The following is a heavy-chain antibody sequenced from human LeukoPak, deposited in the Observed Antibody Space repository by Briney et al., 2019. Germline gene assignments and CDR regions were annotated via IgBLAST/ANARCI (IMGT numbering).Heavy chain of an antibody. J-gene: IGHJ4*02. CDR1: GGTFSSYA. Sequence: ASVKVSCKASGGTFSSYAISWVRQAPGQGLEWMGGIIPIFGTANYAQKFQGRVTITTDESTSTAYMELSSLRSEDTAVYYCARASGNTTPFDYWGQGTLVTVSS. D-gene: IGHD1-26*01. CDR2: IIPIFGTA. V-gene: IGHV1-69*05. CDR3: ARASGNTTPFDY.